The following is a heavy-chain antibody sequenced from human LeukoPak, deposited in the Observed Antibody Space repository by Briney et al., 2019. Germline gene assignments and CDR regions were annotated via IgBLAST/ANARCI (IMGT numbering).Heavy chain of an antibody. CDR3: ARTVARIGY. CDR1: GFTFSSYE. CDR2: ISSSGSTI. V-gene: IGHV3-48*03. D-gene: IGHD4-23*01. Sequence: PGGSLRLSCAASGFTFSSYEMNWVRQAPGKGLEWVSHISSSGSTIYYTDSVKGRFTISRDNSKNLLYLQMNSLRAEGTAIYYCARTVARIGYWGQGTLVTVSS. J-gene: IGHJ4*02.